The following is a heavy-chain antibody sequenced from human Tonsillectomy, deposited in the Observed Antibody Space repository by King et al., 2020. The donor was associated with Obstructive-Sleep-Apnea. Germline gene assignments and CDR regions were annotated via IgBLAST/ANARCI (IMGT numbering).Heavy chain of an antibody. Sequence: VQLVESGGGLVQPGGSLRLSCVASGFTFSSFAMSWVRQAPGKGLEWISAISERGDSTYYADSVKGRFTISRDNSKNTLSLQMNSLRAEDTAVYFCAIFGLYTDTTDSYTLGDYWGQGTLVTVSS. J-gene: IGHJ4*02. V-gene: IGHV3-23*04. CDR3: AIFGLYTDTTDSYTLGDY. D-gene: IGHD3-22*01. CDR1: GFTFSSFA. CDR2: ISERGDST.